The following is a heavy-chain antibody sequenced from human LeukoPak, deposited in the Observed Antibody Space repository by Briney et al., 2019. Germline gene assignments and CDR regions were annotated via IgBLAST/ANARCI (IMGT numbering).Heavy chain of an antibody. CDR2: ISSSSSHI. Sequence: GGSLRLSCAASGFTFSSYTLIWVRQAPGKGLEWVSSISSSSSHIYYADSVKGRFTISRDNAKNSLYLQMNSLRAEDTAVYYCARDSFDFDYWGQGTLVTVSS. CDR1: GFTFSSYT. V-gene: IGHV3-21*01. CDR3: ARDSFDFDY. J-gene: IGHJ4*02.